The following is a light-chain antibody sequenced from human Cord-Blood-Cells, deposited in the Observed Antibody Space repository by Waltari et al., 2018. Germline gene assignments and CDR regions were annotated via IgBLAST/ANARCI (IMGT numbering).Light chain of an antibody. CDR2: GKN. CDR1: TLRSYY. J-gene: IGLJ1*01. V-gene: IGLV3-19*01. CDR3: NSRERSGNHYV. Sequence: SSELTQDPAVSVALRQTVRITCQGDTLRSYYASWNQQKPGQAPGLVIYGKNNRPSGIPGRFSGSSSRNTASLAITGAQAEDEADSFCNSRERSGNHYVFGTGTKVTVL.